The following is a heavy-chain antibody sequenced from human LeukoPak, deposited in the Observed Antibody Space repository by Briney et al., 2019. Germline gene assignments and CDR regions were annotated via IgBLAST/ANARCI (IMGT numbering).Heavy chain of an antibody. CDR2: IIPIFATT. CDR1: GGTFSSYA. CDR3: ARDRGYGGHSGAYVV. V-gene: IGHV1-69*13. D-gene: IGHD4-23*01. J-gene: IGHJ3*01. Sequence: SVKVSCKASGGTFSSYAISWVRQAAGQGLEWTGGIIPIFATTNYAQKFQDRVTIIADESTTTAYMELSSLRSEDTAVYYCARDRGYGGHSGAYVVWGQGTMVTVSS.